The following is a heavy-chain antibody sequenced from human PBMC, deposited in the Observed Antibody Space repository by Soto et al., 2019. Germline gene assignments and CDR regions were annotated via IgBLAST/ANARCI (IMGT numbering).Heavy chain of an antibody. CDR1: GFTFSNAW. J-gene: IGHJ4*02. CDR2: IKSKTDGGTT. V-gene: IGHV3-15*01. Sequence: EVQLVESGGGWVKPGGSLRLSCAASGFTFSNAWMSWVRQAPGKGLEWVGRIKSKTDGGTTDYAAPVKGRFTIARDDSKNTLYLQMNSLKTEDTAVYYCTTVYSNCEGIDYWGQGTLVTVSS. D-gene: IGHD4-4*01. CDR3: TTVYSNCEGIDY.